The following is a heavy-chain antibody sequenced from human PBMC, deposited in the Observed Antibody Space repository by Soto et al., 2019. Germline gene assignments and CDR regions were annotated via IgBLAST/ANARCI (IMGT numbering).Heavy chain of an antibody. CDR2: FDPEDGET. V-gene: IGHV1-24*01. Sequence: ASVKVSCKVSGYTLTELSMHWVRQAPGKGLEWMGGFDPEDGETIYAQKFQGRVTMTEDTSTDTAHMELSSLRSEDTAVYYCAKGRKMADFNWFDPWGQGTLVTVSS. CDR3: AKGRKMADFNWFDP. CDR1: GYTLTELS. J-gene: IGHJ5*02.